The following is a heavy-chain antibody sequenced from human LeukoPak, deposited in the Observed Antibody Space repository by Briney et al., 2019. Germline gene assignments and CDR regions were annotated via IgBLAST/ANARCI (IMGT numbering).Heavy chain of an antibody. CDR2: ISSSGTTI. Sequence: PGGSLRLSCAASGFTFSSYEMHWVRQAPGKGLHWVADISSSGTTIYYADSVKGRFTISRDNAKNSLYLQMNSLRAEDTAVYYCARLLVATPGVDPWGQGTLVTVSS. J-gene: IGHJ5*02. CDR1: GFTFSSYE. V-gene: IGHV3-48*03. CDR3: ARLLVATPGVDP. D-gene: IGHD5-12*01.